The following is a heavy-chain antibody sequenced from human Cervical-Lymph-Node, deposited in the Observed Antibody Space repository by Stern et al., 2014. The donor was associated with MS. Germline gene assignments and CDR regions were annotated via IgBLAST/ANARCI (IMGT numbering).Heavy chain of an antibody. CDR3: ARVGAFCGRDCYSGYYGMDV. V-gene: IGHV1-69*19. J-gene: IGHJ6*02. D-gene: IGHD2-21*02. CDR1: GGTFSTST. Sequence: VQLVQSGAEVKKPGSSVKVSCKPSGGTFSTSTINWVRQTPGQGLEWMGGIIPIFGSTNYAQKFQDRVTITAVESTATAYMELDSLRSEDTAVYYCARVGAFCGRDCYSGYYGMDVWGPGTTVTVSS. CDR2: IIPIFGST.